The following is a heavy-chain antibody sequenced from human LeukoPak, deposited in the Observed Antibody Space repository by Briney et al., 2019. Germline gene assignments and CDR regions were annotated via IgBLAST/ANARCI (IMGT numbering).Heavy chain of an antibody. D-gene: IGHD3-16*01. J-gene: IGHJ5*02. CDR3: ARGHYGLGP. V-gene: IGHV4-59*08. Sequence: SETLSLTCAVSGGSISSYYWSWIRQPPGKGLEWIGYIYYSGTTNYNPSLQSRVTISVDTSKNEFSLKLRSVTAADTAVYYCARGHYGLGPWGQGTLVTVSS. CDR1: GGSISSYY. CDR2: IYYSGTT.